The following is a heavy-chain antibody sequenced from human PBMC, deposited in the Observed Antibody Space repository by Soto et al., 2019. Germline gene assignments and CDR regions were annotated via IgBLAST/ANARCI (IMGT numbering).Heavy chain of an antibody. Sequence: SETLSLTCTFSGFSISSGDYYWSWIRQPPGKGLEWIGYIYYSGSTYYNPSLKSRVTISVDTSKNQFSLKLSSVTAADTAVYYCAREEQLVPYFDYWGQGTLVTVSS. CDR1: GFSISSGDYY. D-gene: IGHD6-6*01. V-gene: IGHV4-30-4*01. J-gene: IGHJ4*02. CDR3: AREEQLVPYFDY. CDR2: IYYSGST.